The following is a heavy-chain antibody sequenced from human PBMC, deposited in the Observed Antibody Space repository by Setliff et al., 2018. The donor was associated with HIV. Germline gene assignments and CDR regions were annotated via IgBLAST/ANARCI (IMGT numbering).Heavy chain of an antibody. CDR1: GGYITTYY. J-gene: IGHJ3*02. D-gene: IGHD3-22*01. CDR2: IYYSGST. Sequence: LSLTCTVSGGYITTYYWSWIRQPPGKGLEWIGYIYYSGSTNYNPSLKSRVTISADTSKNQFCLKMSSVTAADTAVYYCARLHYYDRSGLTVGAFDIWGQGTMVTVSS. V-gene: IGHV4-59*08. CDR3: ARLHYYDRSGLTVGAFDI.